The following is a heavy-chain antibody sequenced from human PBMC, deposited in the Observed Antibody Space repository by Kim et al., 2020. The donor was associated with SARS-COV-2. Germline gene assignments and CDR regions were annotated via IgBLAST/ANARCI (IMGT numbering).Heavy chain of an antibody. J-gene: IGHJ6*02. Sequence: SETLSLTRTVSGGSISSSSYYWGWIRQPPGKGLEWIGSIYYSGSTYYNPSLKSRVTISVDTSKNQFSLKLSSVTAADTAVYYCATSIVVRVVYYGMDVWDQGTTVTVSS. V-gene: IGHV4-39*01. D-gene: IGHD2-2*01. CDR2: IYYSGST. CDR3: ATSIVVRVVYYGMDV. CDR1: GGSISSSSYY.